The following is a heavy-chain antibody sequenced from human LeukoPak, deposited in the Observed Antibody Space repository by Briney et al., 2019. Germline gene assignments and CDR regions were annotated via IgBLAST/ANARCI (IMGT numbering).Heavy chain of an antibody. CDR3: ARDPYYYDSSGYYFETAIFDY. CDR2: INPSGGST. D-gene: IGHD3-22*01. Sequence: ASVKVSCKASGYTFTSYYMHWVRQAPGQGLEWMGIINPSGGSTSYAQKFQGRVTMTEDISTDTAYMELSSLRSDDTAVYYCARDPYYYDSSGYYFETAIFDYWAREPWSPSPQ. J-gene: IGHJ4*02. V-gene: IGHV1-46*01. CDR1: GYTFTSYY.